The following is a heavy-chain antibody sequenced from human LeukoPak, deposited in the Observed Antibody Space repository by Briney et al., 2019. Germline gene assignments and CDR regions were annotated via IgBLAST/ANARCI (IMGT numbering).Heavy chain of an antibody. CDR2: IWYDGSNK. J-gene: IGHJ4*02. Sequence: GGSLRLSCAASGFTFSSYGMHWVRQAPGKGLEWVAVIWYDGSNKYYADSVKGRFTISRDNSKNTLYLQMNSLRAEDTAVYYCQLFHSGSYYYFDYWGQGTLVTVSS. D-gene: IGHD1-26*01. CDR3: QLFHSGSYYYFDY. V-gene: IGHV3-33*01. CDR1: GFTFSSYG.